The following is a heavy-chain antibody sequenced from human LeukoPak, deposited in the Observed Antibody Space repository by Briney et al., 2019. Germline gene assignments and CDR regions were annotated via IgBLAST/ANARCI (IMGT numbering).Heavy chain of an antibody. Sequence: ASVKVSCKVSGYTLTALSMHWVRQAPGKGLEWMGSFDPEDGETIYAQKFQGRVTMTEDTSTDTVYMELSSLRSEDTAVYYCARVYRPRLTGTKFWFDPWGQGTLVTVSS. CDR1: GYTLTALS. V-gene: IGHV1-24*01. J-gene: IGHJ5*02. CDR3: ARVYRPRLTGTKFWFDP. CDR2: FDPEDGET. D-gene: IGHD1-7*01.